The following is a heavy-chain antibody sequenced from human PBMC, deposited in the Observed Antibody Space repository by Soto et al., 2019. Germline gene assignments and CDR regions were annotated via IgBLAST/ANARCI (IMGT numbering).Heavy chain of an antibody. CDR3: ARDLWWYLH. J-gene: IGHJ4*02. CDR1: GFTFSSHA. V-gene: IGHV3-23*01. CDR2: ISAGGDGA. D-gene: IGHD2-15*01. Sequence: EVQLLESGGGLVQPGGALRLSCAASGFTFSSHAMSWVRQAPGKGLEWVSSISAGGDGAYYADSVKGRFTISRANSNTTLYLQMNSLRTEATAVYYCARDLWWYLHWGQGTLVTVSS.